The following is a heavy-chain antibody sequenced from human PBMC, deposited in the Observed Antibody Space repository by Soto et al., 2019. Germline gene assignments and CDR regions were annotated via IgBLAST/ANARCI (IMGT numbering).Heavy chain of an antibody. D-gene: IGHD2-8*02. CDR1: GGSFSCYY. CDR2: INHSGST. V-gene: IGHV4-34*01. CDR3: ARDKITGLFDY. Sequence: SETLSHTCAVYGGSFSCYYWSWIRQPPGKGLEWIGEINHSGSTNYNPSLKSRVTISVDTSKNQFSLKLTSVTAADTAVYYCARDKITGLFDYWGQGTLVTVSS. J-gene: IGHJ4*02.